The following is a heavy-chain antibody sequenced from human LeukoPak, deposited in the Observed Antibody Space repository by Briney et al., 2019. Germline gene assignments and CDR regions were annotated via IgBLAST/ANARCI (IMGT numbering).Heavy chain of an antibody. CDR1: GFTFSTYA. CDR3: AKDFFPTSRGDSYAFDS. V-gene: IGHV3-23*01. D-gene: IGHD3-16*01. CDR2: ISGSGTTT. Sequence: GGSLRLSCAASGFTFSTYAMNWVRQAPGKGLEWVSGISGSGTTTNYANSVKGRFTISRDNAKDTLHLQMNNLRAEDTAIYYCAKDFFPTSRGDSYAFDSWGQGTLVTVSS. J-gene: IGHJ4*02.